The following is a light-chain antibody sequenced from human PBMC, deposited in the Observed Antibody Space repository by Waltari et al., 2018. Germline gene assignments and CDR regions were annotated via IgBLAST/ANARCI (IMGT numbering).Light chain of an antibody. CDR3: GTWDNSLNSWV. V-gene: IGLV1-51*01. J-gene: IGLJ3*02. Sequence: QSVLTQQPPSVSAAPGQKVTIPCPGSSPNIGTDYVSWYQPFPGTTPRLVIYDNNRRPSGIPDRFSGSKSGTSVTLDITGLQTGDEADYFCGTWDNSLNSWVFGGRTKVTVL. CDR1: SPNIGTDY. CDR2: DNN.